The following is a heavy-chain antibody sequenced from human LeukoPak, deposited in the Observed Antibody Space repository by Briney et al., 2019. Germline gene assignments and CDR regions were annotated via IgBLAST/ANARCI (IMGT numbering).Heavy chain of an antibody. V-gene: IGHV1-18*01. D-gene: IGHD1-26*01. CDR1: GYTFTSYG. CDR2: ISTYNGNT. Sequence: ASVKVSCKASGYTFTSYGISWVRQAPGQGLEWMGWISTYNGNTNYAQRLQGRVTMTTDTSTSTAYMELRSLRSDDTAMYYCASRIMGSTTSLDTFDIWGQETMVTVSS. J-gene: IGHJ3*02. CDR3: ASRIMGSTTSLDTFDI.